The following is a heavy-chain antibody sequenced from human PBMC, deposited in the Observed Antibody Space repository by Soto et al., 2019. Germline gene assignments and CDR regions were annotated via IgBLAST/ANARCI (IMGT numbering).Heavy chain of an antibody. V-gene: IGHV1-18*01. Sequence: ASVKVSCKASGYTFTNYGITWVRQAPGQGLEWMGWISTYNGNTNYAQNLQGRVTMTTDTSTNTAYMELRSLSSVDAAVYYCARGAGKYTYGYLTYWGQGTPVTV. CDR3: ARGAGKYTYGYLTY. D-gene: IGHD5-18*01. CDR2: ISTYNGNT. J-gene: IGHJ4*02. CDR1: GYTFTNYG.